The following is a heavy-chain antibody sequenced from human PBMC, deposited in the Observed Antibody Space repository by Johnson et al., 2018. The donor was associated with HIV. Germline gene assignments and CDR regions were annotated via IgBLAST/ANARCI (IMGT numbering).Heavy chain of an antibody. D-gene: IGHD3-10*01. CDR1: QFTFSSYY. Sequence: VQLVESGGGLAKPAWSPRLSCAASQFTFSSYYMNCVRQAPGNGLELVGQVNPNGGSKYLTDSGKDRFNISRDNAKNTLHLQMNSLKTEDTALYSCYCTDHFGAGSESKGTFDAWGQGTMVTVSS. CDR2: VNPNGGSK. V-gene: IGHV3-25*05. CDR3: YCTDHFGAGSESKGTFDA. J-gene: IGHJ3*01.